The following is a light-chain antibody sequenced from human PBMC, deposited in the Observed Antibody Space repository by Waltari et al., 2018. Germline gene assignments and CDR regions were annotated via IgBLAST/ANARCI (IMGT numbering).Light chain of an antibody. Sequence: DIQMTQSPSSLSASVGDRVTITCRASQSINNYLNWYQQKPGKAPKLLIYAASSLQGGVQSRFSGRGSGNDFPLTISSLQPEDFATYCCQQSYTSPWTFGQGTKVEIK. J-gene: IGKJ1*01. CDR2: AAS. CDR3: QQSYTSPWT. CDR1: QSINNY. V-gene: IGKV1-39*01.